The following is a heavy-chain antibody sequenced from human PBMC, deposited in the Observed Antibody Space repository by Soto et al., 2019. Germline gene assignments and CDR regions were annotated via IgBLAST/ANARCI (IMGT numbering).Heavy chain of an antibody. D-gene: IGHD6-19*01. CDR1: GGSISSYY. CDR2: IYYSGST. Sequence: PSETLSLTCTVSGGSISSYYWSWIRQPPGKGLEWIGYIYYSGSTNYNPSLKSRVTISVDTSKNQFSLKLSSVTAADTAVYYCATDGIAVAGTGAFDIWGQGTMVTVSS. CDR3: ATDGIAVAGTGAFDI. J-gene: IGHJ3*02. V-gene: IGHV4-59*01.